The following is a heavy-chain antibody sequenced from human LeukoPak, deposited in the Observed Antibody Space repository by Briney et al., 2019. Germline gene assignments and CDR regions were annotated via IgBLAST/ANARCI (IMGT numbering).Heavy chain of an antibody. V-gene: IGHV3-74*01. J-gene: IGHJ6*02. CDR3: ARASDKDYYDSSGPNGMDV. Sequence: GGSLRLSCSASGFIFSNYYMHWVRQPPGKGLVWVSHISTDGTVTAYADSVKGRFTISRDNAKNTLYLQMNSLRAEDTAVYYCARASDKDYYDSSGPNGMDVWGQGTTVTVSS. CDR1: GFIFSNYY. D-gene: IGHD3-22*01. CDR2: ISTDGTVT.